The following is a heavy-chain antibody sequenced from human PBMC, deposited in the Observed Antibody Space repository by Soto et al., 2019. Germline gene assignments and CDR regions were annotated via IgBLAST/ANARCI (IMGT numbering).Heavy chain of an antibody. CDR1: KFTFSSYW. CDR3: ARSLRRGPPFDY. J-gene: IGHJ4*02. V-gene: IGHV3-74*01. CDR2: IKSDGGIT. Sequence: PGGSLRLSCAASKFTFSSYWMHWVRQAPGKGLVWVSHIKSDGGITSYADSVRGRFTISRDNSKNTLYLQTNNLRHEDTAVYYCARSLRRGPPFDYWGQGTLVTVSS. D-gene: IGHD3-10*01.